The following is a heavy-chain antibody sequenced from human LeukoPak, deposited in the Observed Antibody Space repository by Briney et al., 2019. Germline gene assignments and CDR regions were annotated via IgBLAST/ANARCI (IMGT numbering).Heavy chain of an antibody. CDR3: ARHNWNYVSYYYYGMDV. V-gene: IGHV5-51*01. D-gene: IGHD1-7*01. CDR2: IYPADSDT. Sequence: GESLKISCKGSGYIFANYWIAWVRQTPGKGLEWMGIIYPADSDTTYSPSFQGQVIISADKSIGTAYLQWSSLKASDTAMYYCARHNWNYVSYYYYGMDVWGQGTTVTVSS. CDR1: GYIFANYW. J-gene: IGHJ6*02.